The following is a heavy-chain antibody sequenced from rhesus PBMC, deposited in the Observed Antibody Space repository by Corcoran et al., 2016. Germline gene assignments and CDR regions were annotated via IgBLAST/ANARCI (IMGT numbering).Heavy chain of an antibody. V-gene: IGHV4-160*01. J-gene: IGHJ4*01. CDR2: IYGSGGSP. CDR3: ARDKGVVINYYFDY. Sequence: QVQLQESGPGLVKPSETLSLTCAVSGGSISSKSWSWIRQAHGKGLEWIVRIYGSGGSPDYNPSLKSRVTISTDTSKNQFSLKLSSVTAADTAVYYCARDKGVVINYYFDYWGQGVLVTVSS. CDR1: GGSISSKS. D-gene: IGHD3-34*01.